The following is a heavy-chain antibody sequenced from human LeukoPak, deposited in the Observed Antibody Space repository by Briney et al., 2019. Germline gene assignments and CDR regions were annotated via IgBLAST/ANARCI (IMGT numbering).Heavy chain of an antibody. CDR3: AILDAGIQFDS. J-gene: IGHJ4*02. D-gene: IGHD3-3*01. CDR2: ITGDGRTD. Sequence: GGSLRLSCTASGLTLSHFEMNWVRQTPGKGLQWVAHITGDGRTDYYADPVKGRFTISRDDTKNSLHLQMNTLSAEDSGLYYCAILDAGIQFDSWGPGTLVTVSS. V-gene: IGHV3-48*03. CDR1: GLTLSHFE.